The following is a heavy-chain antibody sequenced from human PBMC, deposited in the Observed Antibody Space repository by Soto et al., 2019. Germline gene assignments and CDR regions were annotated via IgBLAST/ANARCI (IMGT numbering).Heavy chain of an antibody. CDR2: ISYDGSNK. D-gene: IGHD6-13*01. Sequence: PGGSLRLSCAASGFTFSSYGMHWVRQAPGKGLEWVADISYDGSNKYYADSVKGRITISRDNSKNTLYLQMNSLRAEDTAVYYCAKDLNYGIAAAGLFDYWGQGTLVTVSS. CDR3: AKDLNYGIAAAGLFDY. J-gene: IGHJ4*02. CDR1: GFTFSSYG. V-gene: IGHV3-30*18.